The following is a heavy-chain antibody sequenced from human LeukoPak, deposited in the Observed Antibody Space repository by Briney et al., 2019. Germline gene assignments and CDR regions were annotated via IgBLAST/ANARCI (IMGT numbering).Heavy chain of an antibody. CDR2: IYYSGST. CDR3: ASSAYESSGYGGYYMDV. V-gene: IGHV4-39*01. CDR1: GGSISSSSYY. J-gene: IGHJ6*03. D-gene: IGHD3-22*01. Sequence: SETLSLTCTVSGGSISSSSYYWGWIRQPPGRGLEWIGSIYYSGSTYYNPSLKSRVTISVDTSKNQFSLKLSSVTAADTAVYYCASSAYESSGYGGYYMDVWGKGTTVTVSS.